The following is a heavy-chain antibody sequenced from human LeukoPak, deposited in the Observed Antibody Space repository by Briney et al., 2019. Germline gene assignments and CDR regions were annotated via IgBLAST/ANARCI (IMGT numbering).Heavy chain of an antibody. J-gene: IGHJ4*02. CDR3: VRVLIVGSRSIFEH. Sequence: PGGSLRLSCAASGFTFSSHWMSWVRQVPGKGLAWVANINRDGSEEYYVDSVKGRVTISRDNAKNSLYLQMSSLRADDTAVYYCVRVLIVGSRSIFEHWGQGTLVTVSS. CDR2: INRDGSEE. D-gene: IGHD2-21*01. CDR1: GFTFSSHW. V-gene: IGHV3-7*01.